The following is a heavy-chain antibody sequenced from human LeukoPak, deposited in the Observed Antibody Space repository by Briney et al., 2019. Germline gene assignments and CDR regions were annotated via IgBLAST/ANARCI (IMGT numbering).Heavy chain of an antibody. Sequence: GRSLRLSCVASGFTFYDFAMHWVRHAPGKGLEWVSGISWNSGSKGYADSVKGRFTISRDNAENSLSLQMNSLRPEDTASYYCAKDRTRGFYYYYGMDVWGQGTTVTVSS. CDR2: ISWNSGSK. J-gene: IGHJ6*02. V-gene: IGHV3-9*01. CDR1: GFTFYDFA. CDR3: AKDRTRGFYYYYGMDV.